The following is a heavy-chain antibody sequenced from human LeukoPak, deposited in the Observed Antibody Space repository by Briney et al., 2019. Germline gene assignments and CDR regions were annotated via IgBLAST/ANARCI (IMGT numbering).Heavy chain of an antibody. D-gene: IGHD6-19*01. CDR1: GGSISSYY. CDR2: IYYSGST. CDR3: ARSLQASIAVYY. J-gene: IGHJ4*02. V-gene: IGHV4-59*01. Sequence: SETLSLTCTVSGGSISSYYWSWIRQPPGKGLEWIGYIYYSGSTNYNPSLKSRVTISVDTSKNQFSLKLSSVTAADTAVYYCARSLQASIAVYYWGQGTLVTVSS.